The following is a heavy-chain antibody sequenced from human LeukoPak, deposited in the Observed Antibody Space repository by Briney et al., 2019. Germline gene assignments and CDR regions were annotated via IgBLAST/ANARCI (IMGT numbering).Heavy chain of an antibody. CDR3: ASSPHLRFFYYYGMDV. V-gene: IGHV3-21*01. CDR2: ISSSSSYI. Sequence: GGSLRLSCAASGLTFSSYSMNWVRQAPGKGLEWVSSISSSSSYIYYADSVKGRFTTSRDNAKNSLYLQMNSLRAEDTAVYYCASSPHLRFFYYYGMDVWGQGTTVTVSS. CDR1: GLTFSSYS. J-gene: IGHJ6*02. D-gene: IGHD3-3*01.